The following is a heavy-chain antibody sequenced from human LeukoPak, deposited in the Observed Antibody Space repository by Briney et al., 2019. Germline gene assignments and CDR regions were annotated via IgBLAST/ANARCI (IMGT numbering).Heavy chain of an antibody. V-gene: IGHV4-34*01. J-gene: IGHJ4*02. D-gene: IGHD3-10*01. CDR1: GGSFSGYY. Sequence: SETLSLTCAVFGGSFSGYYWNWIRQPPGKGLEWIGQINPSRNTNYNPSLKSRVTISVDTSKNQFSLKLSSVTAADTAVYYCARDRGSGKGIVDWGQGTLVTVSS. CDR2: INPSRNT. CDR3: ARDRGSGKGIVD.